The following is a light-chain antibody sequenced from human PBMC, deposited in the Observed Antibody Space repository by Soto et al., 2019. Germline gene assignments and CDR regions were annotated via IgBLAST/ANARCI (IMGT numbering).Light chain of an antibody. V-gene: IGLV7-46*01. J-gene: IGLJ3*02. Sequence: QAVVTQEPSLTVSPGGTVTLTCGSSTGAVTSGHYPYWFQQKPGQAPRTLIYDTSNKHSWTPARFSGSLLGGKAALTLSGAQPEDEAEYYCLLSYSGASWVFGGGTQLT. CDR2: DTS. CDR3: LLSYSGASWV. CDR1: TGAVTSGHY.